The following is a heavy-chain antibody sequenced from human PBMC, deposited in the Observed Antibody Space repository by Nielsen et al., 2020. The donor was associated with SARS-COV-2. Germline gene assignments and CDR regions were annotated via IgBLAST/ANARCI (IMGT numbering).Heavy chain of an antibody. CDR3: ARARATIFGLVMSYGMDV. V-gene: IGHV1-2*06. Sequence: SVTVSCKASGYTFTDYYIHWVRQAPGQGLEWMGRINPYSGGTNYAQKFQGTVTMTRDASISTVYMELTSDDTAVYYCARARATIFGLVMSYGMDVWGQGTTVTVSS. CDR1: GYTFTDYY. J-gene: IGHJ6*02. CDR2: INPYSGGT. D-gene: IGHD3/OR15-3a*01.